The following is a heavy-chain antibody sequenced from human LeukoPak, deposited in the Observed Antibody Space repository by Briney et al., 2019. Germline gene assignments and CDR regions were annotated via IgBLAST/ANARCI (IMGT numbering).Heavy chain of an antibody. J-gene: IGHJ4*02. CDR2: IYYSGST. CDR1: GGSISSGDYY. CDR3: ARGVDSSLAAVPIRRLNRIPLFDY. V-gene: IGHV4-30-4*01. D-gene: IGHD3-22*01. Sequence: PSQTLSLTCTVSGGSISSGDYYWSWLRQPPGTGLEWIGYIYYSGSTYYNPSLKSRVTISVDTSKNQFSLKLSSVTAADTAVYYCARGVDSSLAAVPIRRLNRIPLFDYWGQGTLVTVSS.